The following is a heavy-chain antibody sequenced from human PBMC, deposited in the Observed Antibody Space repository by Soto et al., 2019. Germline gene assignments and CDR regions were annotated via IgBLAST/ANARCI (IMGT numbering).Heavy chain of an antibody. CDR3: SRVPAWDFWYGSHYHYYGMDV. Sequence: SETLSLTCTVSGGSISSYYWSWIRQPPGKGLEWIGYIYYSGSTNYNPSLKSRVTISVDTSKNQFSLKLSSVNAADTAVYYCSRVPAWDFWYGSHYHYYGMDVWGQGNTVSVSS. J-gene: IGHJ6*02. CDR1: GGSISSYY. V-gene: IGHV4-59*01. D-gene: IGHD3-3*01. CDR2: IYYSGST.